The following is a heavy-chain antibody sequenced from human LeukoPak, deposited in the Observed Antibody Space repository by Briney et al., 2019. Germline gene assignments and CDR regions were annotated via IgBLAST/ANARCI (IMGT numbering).Heavy chain of an antibody. D-gene: IGHD2-15*01. V-gene: IGHV4-30-4*01. J-gene: IGHJ4*02. CDR2: IYYSGST. CDR3: ASRPWGYCSGGSCYGGVFY. CDR1: GGSINSGDYY. Sequence: PSEILSLTCTVSGGSINSGDYYWNWIRQPPGKGLEWIGFIYYSGSTFYNPSLKSRVTILADTSKNQFSLKLKSVTAADTAVYYCASRPWGYCSGGSCYGGVFYWGQGTLAAVSS.